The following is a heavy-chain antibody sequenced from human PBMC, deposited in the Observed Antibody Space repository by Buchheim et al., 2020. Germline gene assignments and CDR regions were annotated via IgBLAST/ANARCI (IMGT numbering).Heavy chain of an antibody. CDR3: ARDRDGMDV. J-gene: IGHJ6*02. V-gene: IGHV3-21*01. CDR2: ISSSSSYI. Sequence: EVQLVESGGGLVKPGGSLRLSCAASGFTFSSYSMNWVRQAPGKGLEWVSSISSSSSYIYYPDSVKGRFTLPRDNAKNPLYLQMNSLRAEDTAVYYCARDRDGMDVWGQGTT. CDR1: GFTFSSYS.